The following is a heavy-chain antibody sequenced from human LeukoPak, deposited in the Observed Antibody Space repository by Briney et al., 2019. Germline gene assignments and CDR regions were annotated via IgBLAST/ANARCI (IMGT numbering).Heavy chain of an antibody. CDR1: GFTFSSYE. CDR2: ISSSGSTI. D-gene: IGHD1-26*01. Sequence: PGGSLRLSCAASGFTFSSYEMNWVRQAPGKGLEWVSYISSSGSTIYYADSVKGRFTISRDNAKNSLYLQMNSLRAEDTAVYYCASDSPRWGAWFDPWGQGTLVTVSS. J-gene: IGHJ5*02. CDR3: ASDSPRWGAWFDP. V-gene: IGHV3-48*03.